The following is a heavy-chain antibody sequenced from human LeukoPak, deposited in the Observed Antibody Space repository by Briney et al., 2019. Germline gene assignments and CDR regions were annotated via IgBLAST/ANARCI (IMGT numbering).Heavy chain of an antibody. CDR2: IWFDVGKT. V-gene: IGHV3-33*08. J-gene: IGHJ4*02. CDR1: GFTISTYW. D-gene: IGHD5-12*01. CDR3: VRGSGGDGYGYWGDY. Sequence: GGSLRLSCAASGFTISTYWMSWVRQAPGMGLEWVAVIWFDVGKTHYPDSVKGRFTISRDNSKNTLYLQMDKLRDDDTAVYYCVRGSGGDGYGYWGDYWGQGTLVAVSP.